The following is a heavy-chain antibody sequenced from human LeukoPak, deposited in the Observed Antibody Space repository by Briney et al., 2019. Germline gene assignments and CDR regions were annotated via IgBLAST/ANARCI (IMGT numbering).Heavy chain of an antibody. Sequence: SETLSLTCTVSGGSISSSSYYWGWIRQPPGKGLEWIGSIYYSGSTYYNPSLKSRVTISVDTSKNQFSLKLSSVTAADTAVYYCARGLFYDSSGYYYYWGQGTLVTVSS. J-gene: IGHJ4*02. V-gene: IGHV4-39*01. D-gene: IGHD3-22*01. CDR3: ARGLFYDSSGYYYY. CDR1: GGSISSSSYY. CDR2: IYYSGST.